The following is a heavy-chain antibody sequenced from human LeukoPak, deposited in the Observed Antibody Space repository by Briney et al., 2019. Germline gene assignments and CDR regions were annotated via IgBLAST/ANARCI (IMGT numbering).Heavy chain of an antibody. CDR1: GFTFSSYA. CDR2: ISTTGAST. D-gene: IGHD1-26*01. Sequence: GGSLRLSCAASGFTFSSYAMAWVRQAPGKRLEWVSGISTTGASTYYPDSVKGRFTISRDNSKNTLYLQMNSLRDEDAAVYYCAKCEGESYWGAFAFWGQGTVVTVSS. V-gene: IGHV3-23*01. J-gene: IGHJ3*01. CDR3: AKCEGESYWGAFAF.